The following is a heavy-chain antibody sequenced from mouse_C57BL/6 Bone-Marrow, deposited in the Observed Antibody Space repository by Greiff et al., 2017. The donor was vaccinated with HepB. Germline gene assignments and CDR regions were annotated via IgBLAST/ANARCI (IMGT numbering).Heavy chain of an antibody. CDR1: GYAFSSSW. D-gene: IGHD3-3*01. CDR2: IYPGDGDT. V-gene: IGHV1-82*01. CDR3: ARGTGFAY. J-gene: IGHJ3*01. Sequence: VQGVESGPELVKPGASVKISCKASGYAFSSSWMNWVKQRPGKGLEWIGRIYPGDGDTNYNGKFKGKATLTADKSSSTAYMQLSSLTSEDSAVYFCARGTGFAYWGQGTLVTVSA.